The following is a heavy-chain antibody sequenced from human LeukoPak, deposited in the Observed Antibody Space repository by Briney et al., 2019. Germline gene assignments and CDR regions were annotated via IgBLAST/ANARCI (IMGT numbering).Heavy chain of an antibody. J-gene: IGHJ4*02. CDR1: GFTFSSYA. CDR3: ARGFGGY. CDR2: ISYDGSNK. D-gene: IGHD3-10*01. V-gene: IGHV3-30-3*01. Sequence: GGSLRLSCVAAGFTFSSYAMHCVGEAPGKGQEWVAVISYDGSNKYYADSVKGRFTISRDNSKNTLYLQMNSLRAEDTAVYYCARGFGGYWGQGTLVTVSS.